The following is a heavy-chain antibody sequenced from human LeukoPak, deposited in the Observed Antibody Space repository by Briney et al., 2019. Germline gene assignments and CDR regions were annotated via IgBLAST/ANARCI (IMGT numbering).Heavy chain of an antibody. V-gene: IGHV4-28*05. J-gene: IGHJ3*02. Sequence: SDTLSLTCAVSGYSISSTNYWAWIRQPPGKGLEWIGHIYYSGVIYYNPSLKSRVTMSVDTSKNQFSLKLSSVTAVDTAVYYCARKATTGPTKAAFDIWGQGTMVTVSS. CDR2: IYYSGVI. CDR1: GYSISSTNY. D-gene: IGHD4-17*01. CDR3: ARKATTGPTKAAFDI.